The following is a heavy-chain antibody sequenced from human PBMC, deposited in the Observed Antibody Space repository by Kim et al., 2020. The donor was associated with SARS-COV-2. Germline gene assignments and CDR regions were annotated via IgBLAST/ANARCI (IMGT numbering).Heavy chain of an antibody. D-gene: IGHD6-19*01. V-gene: IGHV3-21*01. CDR3: ARGGIRGGIAVAAFDY. Sequence: GGSLRLSCAASGFTFSSYSMNWVRQAPGKGLEWVSSISSSSSYIYYADSVKGRFTISRDNAKNSLYLQMNSLRAEDTAVYYCARGGIRGGIAVAAFDYWGQGTLVTVSS. CDR1: GFTFSSYS. CDR2: ISSSSSYI. J-gene: IGHJ4*02.